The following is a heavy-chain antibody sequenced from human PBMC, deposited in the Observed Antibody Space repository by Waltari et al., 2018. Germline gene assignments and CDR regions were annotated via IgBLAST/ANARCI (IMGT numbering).Heavy chain of an antibody. V-gene: IGHV1-2*02. J-gene: IGHJ4*02. CDR3: ARRKGYCTSSTCPPVQGYFGY. Sequence: QVQLVQSGAEVKKPGASVKIACKASGYMFTNYYMYWVRQAPGQGLEWMGWLNPNSGGTNHAQKVQGRVTMTRDPSISTAYRELTRLRSDDTAVYFCARRKGYCTSSTCPPVQGYFGYWGQGTLVTVSS. CDR2: LNPNSGGT. D-gene: IGHD2-2*01. CDR1: GYMFTNYY.